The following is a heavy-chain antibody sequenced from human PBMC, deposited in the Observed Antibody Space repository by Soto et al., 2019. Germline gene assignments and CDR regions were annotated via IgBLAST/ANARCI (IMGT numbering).Heavy chain of an antibody. V-gene: IGHV3-15*07. CDR3: TTDLILEWLPSYYYGMDV. J-gene: IGHJ6*02. D-gene: IGHD3-3*01. Sequence: GGSLRLSCAASGFTFSNAWMNWVRQAPGKGLEWVGRIKSKTDGGTTDYAAPVKGRFTISRDDSKNTLYLQMNSLKTEDTAVYYCTTDLILEWLPSYYYGMDVWGQGTTVTVSS. CDR2: IKSKTDGGTT. CDR1: GFTFSNAW.